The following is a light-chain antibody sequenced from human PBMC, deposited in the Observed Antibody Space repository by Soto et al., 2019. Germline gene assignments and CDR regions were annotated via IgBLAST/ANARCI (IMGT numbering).Light chain of an antibody. J-gene: IGLJ3*02. CDR3: CSYAGSYTVV. Sequence: QSALTQPRSVSGSPGQSVTISCTGTGSDVGGYNFVSWYQQCPGKAPKLMIYDVSKRPSGVPDRFSGSKSGNTASLTISGLQADDDADYYCCSYAGSYTVVFGGGTKLTVL. CDR1: GSDVGGYNF. CDR2: DVS. V-gene: IGLV2-11*01.